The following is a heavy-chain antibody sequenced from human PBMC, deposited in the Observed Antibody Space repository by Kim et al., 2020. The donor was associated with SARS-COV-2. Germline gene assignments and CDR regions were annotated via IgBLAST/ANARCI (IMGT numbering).Heavy chain of an antibody. CDR3: ARGVGWSYYYDSSGYTRNSHFDY. Sequence: SETLSLTCAVYGGSFSGYYWSWIRQPPGKGLEWIGEINHSGSTNYNPSLKSRVTISVDTSKNQFSLKLSSVTAADTAVYYCARGVGWSYYYDSSGYTRNSHFDYWGQGTLVTVSS. J-gene: IGHJ4*02. CDR2: INHSGST. CDR1: GGSFSGYY. V-gene: IGHV4-34*01. D-gene: IGHD3-22*01.